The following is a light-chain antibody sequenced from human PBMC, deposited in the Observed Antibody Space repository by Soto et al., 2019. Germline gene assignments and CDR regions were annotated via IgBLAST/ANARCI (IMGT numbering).Light chain of an antibody. V-gene: IGLV2-14*01. CDR1: SSDVGGYNY. CDR2: EVS. Sequence: QSVLTQPPSASGSPGQSVTISCPGASSDVGGYNYVSWYQQHPDKAPKLMIYEVSNRPSGVSNRFSGSKSGNTASLTISGLQAEDEADYYCSSYRSTSNYVFGSGTKVTV. J-gene: IGLJ1*01. CDR3: SSYRSTSNYV.